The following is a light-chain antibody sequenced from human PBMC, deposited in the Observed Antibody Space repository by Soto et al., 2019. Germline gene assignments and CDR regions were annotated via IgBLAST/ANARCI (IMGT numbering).Light chain of an antibody. CDR2: KAS. V-gene: IGKV1-5*03. J-gene: IGKJ1*01. Sequence: DIQMTQSPSTLSGSVGDRVTITCRASQTISSWLAWYQQQPGKAPKLLIYKASTLKSGVPSRFSGSASGTEFTLPLSSLQPDDFATYYCQLYNSYSEAFXQGTKV. CDR3: QLYNSYSEA. CDR1: QTISSW.